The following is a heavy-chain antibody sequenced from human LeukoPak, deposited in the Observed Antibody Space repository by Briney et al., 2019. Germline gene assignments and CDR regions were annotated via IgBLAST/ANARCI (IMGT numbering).Heavy chain of an antibody. CDR2: IWYDGTNK. V-gene: IGHV3-33*06. J-gene: IGHJ5*01. Sequence: GRSLRLSCAASGFTFSDYGIHWVRQAPGKGLEWVAVIWYDGTNKYYGDSVKGRFTISRDNSKNTLYLQMNSLRAEDTAVYYCAKDRGSYSTTADSWGQGTLVTASS. CDR3: AKDRGSYSTTADS. D-gene: IGHD1-26*01. CDR1: GFTFSDYG.